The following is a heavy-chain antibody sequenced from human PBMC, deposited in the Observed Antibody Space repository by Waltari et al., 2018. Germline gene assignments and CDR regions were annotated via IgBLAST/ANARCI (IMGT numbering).Heavy chain of an antibody. D-gene: IGHD6-19*01. CDR2: MKQDGSEK. V-gene: IGHV3-7*01. CDR1: GFTFSNYW. Sequence: EVQLVESGGGLVQPGGSLRLSCAASGFTFSNYWMSWVRQAPGKGLEWVANMKQDGSEKYYVDSVKGRFTISRDNAKNSLYLQMNSLRAEDTAVYYCAKDVAQRNRIAVAGFSDYWGQGTLVTVSS. CDR3: AKDVAQRNRIAVAGFSDY. J-gene: IGHJ4*02.